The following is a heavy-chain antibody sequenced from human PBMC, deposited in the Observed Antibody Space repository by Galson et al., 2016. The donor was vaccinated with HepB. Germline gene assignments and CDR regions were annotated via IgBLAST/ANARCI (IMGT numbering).Heavy chain of an antibody. CDR3: ARPQKAGYSPMVF. CDR1: GYSFSTYW. Sequence: QSGAEVKKPRESLKISCKASGYSFSTYWIAWVRQMPGKGLEWVGIIYPDDSDTRYSPSFQGQVTMSADKSIGTAYLQGNGLRASDSAIYFCARPQKAGYSPMVFWGQGTLVTVSS. J-gene: IGHJ4*02. D-gene: IGHD4/OR15-4a*01. CDR2: IYPDDSDT. V-gene: IGHV5-51*01.